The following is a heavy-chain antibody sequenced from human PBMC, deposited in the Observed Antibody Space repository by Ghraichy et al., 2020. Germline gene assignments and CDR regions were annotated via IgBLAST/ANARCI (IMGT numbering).Heavy chain of an antibody. CDR1: GFLLSNPYNYG. D-gene: IGHD1-14*01. CDR2: LPQSENGM. Sequence: GESLNISCAVSGFLLSNPYNYGMHWVRQAPGKGLEWVAFLPQSENGMVYGHSVKGRFTVFRDTSKNTLYLEMTDLRDDDTAVYFCARDDGIAGEADWGQGTLVIVSS. V-gene: IGHV3-30*02. CDR3: ARDDGIAGEAD. J-gene: IGHJ4*02.